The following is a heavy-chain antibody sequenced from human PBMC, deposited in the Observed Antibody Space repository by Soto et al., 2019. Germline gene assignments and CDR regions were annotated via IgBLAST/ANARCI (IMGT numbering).Heavy chain of an antibody. CDR1: EFTVSSNY. J-gene: IGHJ4*02. Sequence: HPGGSLRLSCAASEFTVSSNYMSWARQAPGKGLEWVSVISGSGGSTYYADSVKGRFTISRDNSKNTLYLQMNSLRAEDTAVYYCASRSSGWYFDYWGQGTLVTVSS. V-gene: IGHV3-23*01. CDR2: ISGSGGST. CDR3: ASRSSGWYFDY. D-gene: IGHD6-19*01.